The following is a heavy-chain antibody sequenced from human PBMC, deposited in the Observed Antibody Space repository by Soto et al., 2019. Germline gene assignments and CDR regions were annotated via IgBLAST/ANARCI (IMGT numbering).Heavy chain of an antibody. CDR1: GGSISSGGYY. V-gene: IGHV4-31*03. Sequence: QVQLQESGPGLVKPSQTLSLTCTVSGGSISSGGYYWSWIRQQPGKGLEWIGYIYYSGSTYYNPSLKSRVTISGDTPKNPFSLKLSSVTAADTAVYYCARDYSTLGGLYGMDVWGQGTTVTVSS. D-gene: IGHD3-16*01. CDR3: ARDYSTLGGLYGMDV. J-gene: IGHJ6*02. CDR2: IYYSGST.